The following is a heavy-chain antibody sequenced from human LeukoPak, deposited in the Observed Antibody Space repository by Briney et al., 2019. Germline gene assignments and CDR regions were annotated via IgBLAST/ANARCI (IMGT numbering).Heavy chain of an antibody. CDR1: GFTFTNSA. V-gene: IGHV3-23*01. CDR3: ARGVGATEGGFDY. Sequence: GGSLRLSCAASGFTFTNSAMTWVRQAPGKGLEWVSAISGGGGSIYYADSAKGRFTISRDNAKNSLYLQMNSLRAEDTAVYYCARGVGATEGGFDYWGQGTLVTVSS. CDR2: ISGGGGSI. J-gene: IGHJ4*02. D-gene: IGHD1-26*01.